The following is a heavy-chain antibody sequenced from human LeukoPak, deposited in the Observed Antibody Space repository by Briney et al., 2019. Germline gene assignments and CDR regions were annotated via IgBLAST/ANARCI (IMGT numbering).Heavy chain of an antibody. Sequence: GGTLRLSCTASGFTFSNYAMSWVRQAPGKGLEWVSSINNSGSSTYYADSVKGRFTISRDNSKNTLYLQMNRLRAEDTAVYYCAKRHSSTWYFNWGQGTLVTVSS. V-gene: IGHV3-23*01. CDR2: INNSGSST. CDR1: GFTFSNYA. CDR3: AKRHSSTWYFN. J-gene: IGHJ4*02. D-gene: IGHD6-13*01.